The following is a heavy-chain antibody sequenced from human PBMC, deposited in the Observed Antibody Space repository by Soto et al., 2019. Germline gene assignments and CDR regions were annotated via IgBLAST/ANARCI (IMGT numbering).Heavy chain of an antibody. CDR2: ISSSGSTI. Sequence: QVQLVDSGGGLVKPGGSLRLSCAASGFTFSDYYMSWIRQAPGKGLDRVSYISSSGSTIYYAASVKGRFTISRDNANNSLCMQMNSLSAEDTAVYYCARVPSGRFGELFQGLDYWGQGTLVTVSS. D-gene: IGHD3-10*01. J-gene: IGHJ4*02. CDR1: GFTFSDYY. V-gene: IGHV3-11*01. CDR3: ARVPSGRFGELFQGLDY.